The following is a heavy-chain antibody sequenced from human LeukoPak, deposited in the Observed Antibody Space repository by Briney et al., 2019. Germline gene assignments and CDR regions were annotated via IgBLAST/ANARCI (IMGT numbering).Heavy chain of an antibody. D-gene: IGHD3-22*01. V-gene: IGHV3-7*03. CDR1: GFTFSGHW. CDR2: IKDDGSDK. Sequence: GGSLRLSCVASGFTFSGHWMSWVRQAPGKGLEWVANIKDDGSDKYYVDSVKGRFTISRDNSKNTLYLQMNSLRAEDTAVYYCAKPIFYDSSGKFDYWGQGTLVTVSS. CDR3: AKPIFYDSSGKFDY. J-gene: IGHJ4*02.